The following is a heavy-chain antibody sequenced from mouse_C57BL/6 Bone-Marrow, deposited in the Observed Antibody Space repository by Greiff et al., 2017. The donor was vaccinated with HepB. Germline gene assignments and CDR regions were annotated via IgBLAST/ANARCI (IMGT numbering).Heavy chain of an antibody. CDR2: INPSSGYT. Sequence: VQLQQSGAELAKPGASVKLSCKASGYTFTSYWMHWVKQRPGQGLEWIGYINPSSGYTKYNQKFKDKATLTADKSSSTADMQLSSLTYEDSAVYYCARIYYYYGYAMDYWGQGTSVTVSS. J-gene: IGHJ4*01. CDR3: ARIYYYYGYAMDY. V-gene: IGHV1-7*01. D-gene: IGHD1-1*01. CDR1: GYTFTSYW.